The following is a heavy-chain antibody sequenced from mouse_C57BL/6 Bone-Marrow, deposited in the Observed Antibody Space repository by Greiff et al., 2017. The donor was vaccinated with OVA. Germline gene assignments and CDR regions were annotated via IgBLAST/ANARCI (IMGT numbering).Heavy chain of an antibody. J-gene: IGHJ4*01. CDR3: ARGYYVDAMDY. D-gene: IGHD2-3*01. V-gene: IGHV1-69*01. CDR2: IDPSDSYT. CDR1: GYTFTSYW. Sequence: VQLQQPGAELVMPGASVKLSCKASGYTFTSYWMHWVKQRPGQGLEWIGEIDPSDSYTNYNQKFKGKSTLTVDKSSSTAYMQLSSLTSEDSAVYYCARGYYVDAMDYWGQGTSVTVSS.